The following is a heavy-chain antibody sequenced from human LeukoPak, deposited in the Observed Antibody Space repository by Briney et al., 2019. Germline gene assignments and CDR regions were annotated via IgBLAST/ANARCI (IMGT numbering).Heavy chain of an antibody. CDR3: ARIALYDDTAFYSGYYYYHPMDV. CDR2: INQDGSQK. V-gene: IGHV3-7*01. Sequence: GGSLRLSCAASGFTFGSCWMNWVRQTPGKGLEWVANINQDGSQKFYVDSVKGRFTISRDNANNSLYLQMNSLRAEDTAVYYCARIALYDDTAFYSGYYYYHPMDVWGQGTTVTVSS. CDR1: GFTFGSCW. D-gene: IGHD3-9*01. J-gene: IGHJ6*02.